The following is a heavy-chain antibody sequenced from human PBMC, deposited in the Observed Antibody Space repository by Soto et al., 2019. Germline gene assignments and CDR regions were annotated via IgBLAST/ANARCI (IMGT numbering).Heavy chain of an antibody. V-gene: IGHV1-69*13. CDR3: TRGKAPVVDAFDV. CDR1: GYTFTSYA. D-gene: IGHD2-15*01. J-gene: IGHJ3*01. Sequence: QVQLVQSGAEVKKPGASVKVSCKASGYTFTSYAMHWVRQAPGQRLEWMGGIIPIFGTANYAQKFQGRVTITADKSTSTEYMELRSLRSEVRAVYCCTRGKAPVVDAFDVWGQGTMVTVSS. CDR2: IIPIFGTA.